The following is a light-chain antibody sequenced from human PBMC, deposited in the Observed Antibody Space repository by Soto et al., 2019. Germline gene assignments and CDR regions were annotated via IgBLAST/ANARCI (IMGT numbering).Light chain of an antibody. V-gene: IGLV3-21*04. CDR1: NIGSKG. CDR2: YDN. J-gene: IGLJ2*01. Sequence: SYELTQPPSVAVAPGETASITCGGNNIGSKGVHWCQQKPGQAPVLVIYYDNDRPSGIPERFSGSNSGNTATLTISRVEAGDEADYYCQVWDTGSDHLVFGGGTKLTVL. CDR3: QVWDTGSDHLV.